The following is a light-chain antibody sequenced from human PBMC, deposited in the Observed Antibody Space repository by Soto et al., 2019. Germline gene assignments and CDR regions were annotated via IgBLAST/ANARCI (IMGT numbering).Light chain of an antibody. Sequence: EIVMTQSPGTLSVSPGERATLSCRSSQSVRSNLAWYQQQPGQAPRPLIYGASTRATGIPARFSGSGSGTEFTLTISSLQSEDFAVYYCQQYNNWPTITFGQGTRLEIK. CDR1: QSVRSN. CDR3: QQYNNWPTIT. CDR2: GAS. V-gene: IGKV3-15*01. J-gene: IGKJ5*01.